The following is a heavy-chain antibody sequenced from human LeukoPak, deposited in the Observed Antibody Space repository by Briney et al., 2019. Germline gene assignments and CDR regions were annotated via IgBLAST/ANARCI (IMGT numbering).Heavy chain of an antibody. CDR2: ISGSGGST. D-gene: IGHD2-15*01. V-gene: IGHV3-23*01. Sequence: SGGSLRLSCAASGFTISSYAMSWVRQAPGKGLEWVSAISGSGGSTYYADSVKGRFTISRDNSKNTLYLQMNSLRAEDTAVYYCTGYCSGGSCYLRDYWGQGTLVTVSS. CDR3: TGYCSGGSCYLRDY. J-gene: IGHJ4*02. CDR1: GFTISSYA.